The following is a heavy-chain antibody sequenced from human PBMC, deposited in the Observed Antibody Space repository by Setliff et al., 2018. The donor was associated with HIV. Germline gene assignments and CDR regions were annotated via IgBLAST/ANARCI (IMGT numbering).Heavy chain of an antibody. V-gene: IGHV4-34*01. D-gene: IGHD3-10*02. CDR1: GGSLSDDY. Sequence: PSETLSLTCAVYGGSLSDDYWSWIRQPPGRGMEWIGEIDHSGRSNYNPSLKSRVLMAIDASKSQISLNLTSISAADTAVYYCAKCSGRFGVVTWFDSWGHGMLVTVSS. J-gene: IGHJ5*01. CDR3: AKCSGRFGVVTWFDS. CDR2: IDHSGRS.